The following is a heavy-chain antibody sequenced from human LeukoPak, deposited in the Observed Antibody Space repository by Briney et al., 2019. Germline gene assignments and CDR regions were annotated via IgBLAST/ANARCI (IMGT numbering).Heavy chain of an antibody. D-gene: IGHD3-22*01. CDR1: GFTVSSNY. V-gene: IGHV3-66*01. CDR3: ARASRYYYDSSGYVFDY. CDR2: IYSGGST. Sequence: HPGGSLRLSCAASGFTVSSNYMSWVRQAPGKGLEWVSVIYSGGSTYYADSVKGRFTISRDNSKNTLYLQMNSPRAEDTAVYYCARASRYYYDSSGYVFDYWGQGTLVTVSS. J-gene: IGHJ4*02.